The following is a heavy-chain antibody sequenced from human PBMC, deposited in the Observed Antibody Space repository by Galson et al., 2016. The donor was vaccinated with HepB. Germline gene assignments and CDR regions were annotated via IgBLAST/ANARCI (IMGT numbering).Heavy chain of an antibody. V-gene: IGHV3-48*02. CDR3: ARNPDSSTWYMSWYFDL. Sequence: SLRLSCAASGFNFNNYTIHWVRQAPGKGLEWISYISSGSSIIYYADSVRGRFTISRDSAKNSVYLQMNSLRDEGTAVYYCARNPDSSTWYMSWYFDLWGRGTLVTVSS. J-gene: IGHJ2*01. D-gene: IGHD6-13*01. CDR2: ISSGSSII. CDR1: GFNFNNYT.